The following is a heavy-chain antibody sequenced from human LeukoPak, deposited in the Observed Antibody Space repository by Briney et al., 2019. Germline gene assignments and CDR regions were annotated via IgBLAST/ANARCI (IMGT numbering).Heavy chain of an antibody. J-gene: IGHJ4*02. V-gene: IGHV5-51*01. CDR2: IYPGDSDA. CDR1: GSSFTSYW. CDR3: ARSIAAAGSYYFDY. D-gene: IGHD6-13*01. Sequence: GASLQISSKGSGSSFTSYWIGWVRQLPGKGPKWMGIIYPGDSDATYSRSFKGQVTISADKSISTAYLQWSSLKASDTAMYYCARSIAAAGSYYFDYWGQGTLVTVSS.